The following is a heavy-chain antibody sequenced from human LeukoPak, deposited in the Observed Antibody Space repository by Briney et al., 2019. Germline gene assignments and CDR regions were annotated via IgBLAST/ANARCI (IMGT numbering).Heavy chain of an antibody. CDR2: IYTSGST. Sequence: SETLSLTCTVSGGSISSYYWSWIRQPAGKGLEWIGRIYTSGSTNYNPSLKSRVTMSVDTSKNQFSLRLSSVTAADTAVYYCAGGYSRAWNYVDAGAKGTTVTVSS. V-gene: IGHV4-4*07. CDR1: GGSISSYY. CDR3: AGGYSRAWNYVDA. J-gene: IGHJ6*03. D-gene: IGHD6-19*01.